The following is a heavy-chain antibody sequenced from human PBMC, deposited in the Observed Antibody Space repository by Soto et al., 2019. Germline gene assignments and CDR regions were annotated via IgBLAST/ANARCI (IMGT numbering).Heavy chain of an antibody. CDR2: IYYSGST. CDR3: ARGDSLHGSGRVQGGYYYYGMDV. CDR1: GGSISSYY. Sequence: SETLSLTCTVSGGSISSYYWSWIRQPPGKGLEWIGYIYYSGSTNYNPSLKSRVTISVDTSKNQFSLKLSSVTAADTAVYYCARGDSLHGSGRVQGGYYYYGMDVWGQGTTVTVSS. V-gene: IGHV4-59*01. D-gene: IGHD3-10*01. J-gene: IGHJ6*02.